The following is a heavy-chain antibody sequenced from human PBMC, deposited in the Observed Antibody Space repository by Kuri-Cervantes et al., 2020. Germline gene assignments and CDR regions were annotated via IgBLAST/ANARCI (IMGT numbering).Heavy chain of an antibody. D-gene: IGHD6-19*01. Sequence: GESLKISCAASGFTFSSFGMHWVRQAPGKGLEWVAVISYDGSTKYYADSVKGRFTISRDNSKNKLYLQMHSLRPEDMAVHYCAKAHSSGWYYFDYWGQGTLVTVSS. V-gene: IGHV3-30*18. CDR1: GFTFSSFG. CDR3: AKAHSSGWYYFDY. J-gene: IGHJ4*02. CDR2: ISYDGSTK.